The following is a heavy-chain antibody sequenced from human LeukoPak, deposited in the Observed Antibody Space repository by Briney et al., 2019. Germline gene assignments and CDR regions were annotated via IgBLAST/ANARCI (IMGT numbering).Heavy chain of an antibody. CDR2: IYYSGST. Sequence: SETLSLTCTVSGGSISSYYWSWIRQPPGKGLEWIGYIYYSGSTNYNPSLKSRVTISVDTSKNQFSLKLSSVTAADTAVYYCARTYYYDSSGYYYFEYWGQGTLVTVSS. CDR3: ARTYYYDSSGYYYFEY. J-gene: IGHJ4*02. CDR1: GGSISSYY. V-gene: IGHV4-59*01. D-gene: IGHD3-22*01.